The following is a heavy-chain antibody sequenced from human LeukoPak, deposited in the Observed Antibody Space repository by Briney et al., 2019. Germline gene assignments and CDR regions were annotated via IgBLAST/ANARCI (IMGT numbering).Heavy chain of an antibody. D-gene: IGHD3-16*01. Sequence: GGSLRLSCAASGFTFDDYGMSWVRQDPGKGLEWVSGINWNGGSTGYADSVKGRFTISRDNAKNSLYLQMNSLRAEDTAVYYCARSGGWDFDYWGQGTLVTVSS. J-gene: IGHJ4*02. CDR2: INWNGGST. CDR1: GFTFDDYG. V-gene: IGHV3-20*04. CDR3: ARSGGWDFDY.